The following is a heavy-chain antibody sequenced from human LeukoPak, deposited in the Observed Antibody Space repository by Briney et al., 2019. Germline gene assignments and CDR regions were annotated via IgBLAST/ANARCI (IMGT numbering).Heavy chain of an antibody. CDR2: VNPNSGGT. Sequence: ASVKVSCKASGYTFTGYYMHWVRQAPGQGLEWMGWVNPNSGGTNYAQKFQGRVTMTRDTSISTAYMELSRLRSDDTAVYYCARVPYRGYGYGPIDYWGQGTLVTVSS. V-gene: IGHV1-2*02. D-gene: IGHD5-18*01. CDR1: GYTFTGYY. CDR3: ARVPYRGYGYGPIDY. J-gene: IGHJ4*02.